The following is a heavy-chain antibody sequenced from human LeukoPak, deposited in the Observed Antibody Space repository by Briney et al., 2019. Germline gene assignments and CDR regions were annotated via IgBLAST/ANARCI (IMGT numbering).Heavy chain of an antibody. CDR3: ARRRLDFYSSRWYNWFDP. D-gene: IGHD6-13*01. V-gene: IGHV4-59*08. Sequence: PSETLSLTCTVSGGSINSYYWSWIRQPPGKGLEWIGYIYYSGSTNYNPSLKSRVSISLDTSKNQFSLKLSSVTAADTAVYYCARRRLDFYSSRWYNWFDPWGQGTLVTVSS. CDR1: GGSINSYY. J-gene: IGHJ5*02. CDR2: IYYSGST.